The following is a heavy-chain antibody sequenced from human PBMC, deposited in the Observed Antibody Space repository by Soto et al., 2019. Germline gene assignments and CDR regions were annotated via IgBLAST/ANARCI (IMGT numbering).Heavy chain of an antibody. J-gene: IGHJ4*02. CDR3: ARGDCSGGSSYSFDY. V-gene: IGHV3-13*01. D-gene: IGHD2-15*01. CDR1: GFTFSSYD. Sequence: EVQLVESGGGLVQPGGSLRLSCAASGFTFSSYDMHWVRQATGKGLEWVSAIGTAGDTYYPGSVKGRFTISRENAKNSLYLQMNSLRAEDTAVYYWARGDCSGGSSYSFDYWGQGTLVTVSS. CDR2: IGTAGDT.